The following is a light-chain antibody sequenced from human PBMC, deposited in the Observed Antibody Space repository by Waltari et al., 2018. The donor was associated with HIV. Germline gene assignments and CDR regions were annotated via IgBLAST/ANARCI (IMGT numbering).Light chain of an antibody. CDR1: QSVSSN. CDR3: QQYNNWPSWT. V-gene: IGKV3-15*01. CDR2: GAS. J-gene: IGKJ1*01. Sequence: EIVMTQSPATLSVSPGERATLSCRASQSVSSNLAWYQQKPGQAPRLLIYGASTRATGIPARFSVSGSGTEFTLTISSLQSEDFAVYYCQQYNNWPSWTFGQGTKVEIK.